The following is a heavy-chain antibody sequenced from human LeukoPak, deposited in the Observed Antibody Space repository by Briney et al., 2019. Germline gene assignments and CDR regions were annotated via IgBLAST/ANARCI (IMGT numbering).Heavy chain of an antibody. Sequence: GASVKVSCKASGYIFTNYAMHWVRQAPGQRLEWMGWINGGNGNAKHSQNFQGRVTITRDTSANTVYMELSSLRSEDTAVYYCARIEDVTRGYNHANYFDYWGQGTLVTVSS. D-gene: IGHD5-18*01. CDR3: ARIEDVTRGYNHANYFDY. V-gene: IGHV1-3*01. CDR2: INGGNGNA. J-gene: IGHJ4*02. CDR1: GYIFTNYA.